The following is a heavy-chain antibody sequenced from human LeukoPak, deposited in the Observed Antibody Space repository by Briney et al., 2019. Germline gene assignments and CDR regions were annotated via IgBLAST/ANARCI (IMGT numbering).Heavy chain of an antibody. CDR3: ASPFDLDV. CDR2: INPNSGYT. J-gene: IGHJ6*02. V-gene: IGHV1-2*02. CDR1: GYTFTAYY. Sequence: ASVKVSCKASGYTFTAYYMHWVRQAPGQGLEWMGWINPNSGYTNYAEKFQGRVTMTRDTSIGTAYMELNRLRSDDAAVYYCASPFDLDVWGQGTTVTVSS. D-gene: IGHD3-3*01.